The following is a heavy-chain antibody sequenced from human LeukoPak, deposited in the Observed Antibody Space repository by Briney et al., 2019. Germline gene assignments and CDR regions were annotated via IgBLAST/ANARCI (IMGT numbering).Heavy chain of an antibody. J-gene: IGHJ6*03. D-gene: IGHD6-13*01. Sequence: SVKVSCKASGGTFSSYAIGWVRQAPGQGLEWMGGIIPIFGTANYAQKFQGRVTITTDESTSTAYMELSSLRSEDTAVYYCASTSAAAGRDYYYYYMDVWGKGTTVTVSS. CDR3: ASTSAAAGRDYYYYYMDV. CDR2: IIPIFGTA. V-gene: IGHV1-69*05. CDR1: GGTFSSYA.